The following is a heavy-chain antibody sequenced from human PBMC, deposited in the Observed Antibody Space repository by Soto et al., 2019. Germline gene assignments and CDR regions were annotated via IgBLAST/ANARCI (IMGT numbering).Heavy chain of an antibody. D-gene: IGHD3-16*01. V-gene: IGHV1-69*08. J-gene: IGHJ6*02. CDR1: GTIFSSYT. CDR2: IIPILGET. CDR3: ARALGGRMAD. Sequence: QVQLVQSGAEVKKPGSSVRVSCKASGTIFSSYTISWVRQAPGQGLEWMGRIIPILGETNSAQKLQDRAPLTADTSTNTAYMELNSLRLEDTPVYYCARALGGRMADWGQGTRVTVSS.